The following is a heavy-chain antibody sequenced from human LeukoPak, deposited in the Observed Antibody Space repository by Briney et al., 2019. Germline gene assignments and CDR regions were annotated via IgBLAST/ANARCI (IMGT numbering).Heavy chain of an antibody. CDR2: ISKDGSTE. J-gene: IGHJ4*02. Sequence: GASVRLSCAASAFSFWSHSMHWVRQAPGKGLEWVALISKDGSTEYYADSVKGRFTISRDNSKNSLYLQMNSLRAEDTAVYYCARNPYGDFYFDHWGQGSLVTVSS. D-gene: IGHD4-17*01. CDR3: ARNPYGDFYFDH. V-gene: IGHV3-30*04. CDR1: AFSFWSHS.